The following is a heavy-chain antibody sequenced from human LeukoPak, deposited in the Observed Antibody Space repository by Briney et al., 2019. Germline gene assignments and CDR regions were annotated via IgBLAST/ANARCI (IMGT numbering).Heavy chain of an antibody. CDR2: IYYSGRT. J-gene: IGHJ4*02. D-gene: IGHD3-3*01. CDR3: ARGNDFWSGYHPYFDN. Sequence: SETLSLTCSVSGGSITYYYWTWIRQPPGKGLEYIGYIYYSGRTNYNPSLESRVTISLDSSKSQFSLNLNSVTAADTAMYYCARGNDFWSGYHPYFDNWSQGTLVTVSS. V-gene: IGHV4-59*01. CDR1: GGSITYYY.